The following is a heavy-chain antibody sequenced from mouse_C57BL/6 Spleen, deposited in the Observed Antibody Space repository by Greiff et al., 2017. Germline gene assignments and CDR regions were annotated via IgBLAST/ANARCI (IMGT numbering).Heavy chain of an antibody. J-gene: IGHJ4*01. D-gene: IGHD2-5*01. CDR1: GFTFSDYG. CDR3: ARDSNFAMDY. CDR2: ISSGSSTI. Sequence: EVQGVESGGGLVKPGGSLKLSCAASGFTFSDYGMHWVRQAPEKGLEWVTYISSGSSTIYYADTVKGRFTISSDNAKNTLFLQMTSLRSEDTAMYYCARDSNFAMDYWGQGTSVTVSS. V-gene: IGHV5-17*01.